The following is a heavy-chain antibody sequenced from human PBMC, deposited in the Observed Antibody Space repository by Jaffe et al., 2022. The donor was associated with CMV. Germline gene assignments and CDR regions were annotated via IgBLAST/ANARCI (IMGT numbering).Heavy chain of an antibody. Sequence: EVQVAESGGDLMHPGGSLRLSCAASGFTISNHYMTWVRQAPGKGLEWVSVIFNAGGTRYADSVKGRFTISRDTSTNTVFLQMNNLRAGDTAIYYCARVGEGWFDPWGQGTLVTVSS. CDR2: IFNAGGT. J-gene: IGHJ5*02. V-gene: IGHV3-53*01. CDR1: GFTISNHY. CDR3: ARVGEGWFDP. D-gene: IGHD1-26*01.